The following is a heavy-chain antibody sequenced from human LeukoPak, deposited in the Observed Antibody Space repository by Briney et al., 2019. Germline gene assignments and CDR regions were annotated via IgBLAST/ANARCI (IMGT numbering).Heavy chain of an antibody. D-gene: IGHD6-6*01. Sequence: SSSSYYWGWIRQPPGKGLEWMGIIYLGDSDTRYSPSFQGQVTFSADKSISTAYLQWSSLKASDTAMYYCARQNGDSSSYYFDYWGQGTLVTVSS. CDR1: SSSSYY. V-gene: IGHV5-51*01. J-gene: IGHJ4*02. CDR3: ARQNGDSSSYYFDY. CDR2: IYLGDSDT.